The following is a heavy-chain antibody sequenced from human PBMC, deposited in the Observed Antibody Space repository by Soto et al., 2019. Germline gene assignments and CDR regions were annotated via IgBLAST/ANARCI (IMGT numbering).Heavy chain of an antibody. CDR2: ISAYNGNT. CDR3: ARAPVPMDTAMASNYYYYGMDV. J-gene: IGHJ6*02. V-gene: IGHV1-18*04. Sequence: QVQLVQSGAEVKKPGASVKVSCKASGYTFTSYGISWVRQAPGQGLEWMGWISAYNGNTNYAQKLQGRVTMTTDTSTSTSYMELRSLRSDDTAVYYCARAPVPMDTAMASNYYYYGMDVWGQGTTVTVSS. D-gene: IGHD5-18*01. CDR1: GYTFTSYG.